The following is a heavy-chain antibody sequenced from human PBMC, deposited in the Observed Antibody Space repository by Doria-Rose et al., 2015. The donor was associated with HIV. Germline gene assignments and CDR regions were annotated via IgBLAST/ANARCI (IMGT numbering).Heavy chain of an antibody. V-gene: IGHV2-26*01. D-gene: IGHD6-13*01. CDR2: IFSNDER. Sequence: QESGPVLVKLTETLTLTCTVSGVSLSSPGMGVSWIRQPPGKALEWLANIFSNDERSYKTSLTSRLTISRGTSKCQVVLTMTDMDPVDTATYYCARIKSSRWYHKYYFDFWGQGTLAIVSA. J-gene: IGHJ4*02. CDR3: ARIKSSRWYHKYYFDF. CDR1: GVSLSSPGMG.